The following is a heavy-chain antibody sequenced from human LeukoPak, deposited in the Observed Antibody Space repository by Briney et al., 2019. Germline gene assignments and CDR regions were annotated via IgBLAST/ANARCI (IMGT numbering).Heavy chain of an antibody. D-gene: IGHD6-13*01. V-gene: IGHV1-18*01. CDR1: VYTFTSYG. Sequence: ASVKVSCKASVYTFTSYGISWVRQAPGQGLEWMGWISAYNGNTNYAQKLQGRVTMTTDTSTSTAYMELRSLRSGDTAVYYCATYDQGIAAGWGQGTLVTVSS. J-gene: IGHJ4*02. CDR3: ATYDQGIAAG. CDR2: ISAYNGNT.